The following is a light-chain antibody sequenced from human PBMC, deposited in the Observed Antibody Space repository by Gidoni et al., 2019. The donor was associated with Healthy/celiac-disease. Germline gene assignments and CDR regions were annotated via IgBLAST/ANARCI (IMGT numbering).Light chain of an antibody. V-gene: IGKV3-20*01. J-gene: IGKJ1*01. CDR3: QQYGSSPKT. CDR2: GAS. Sequence: EIVLTQSPGTLSLSPGERATLSCRASQSVSSSYLAWYQQKPGQAPRLRIYGASSRATGIPDRFSGRGSGTDFTLTISRLEPEDFAVYYCQQYGSSPKTFGQGTKLEIK. CDR1: QSVSSSY.